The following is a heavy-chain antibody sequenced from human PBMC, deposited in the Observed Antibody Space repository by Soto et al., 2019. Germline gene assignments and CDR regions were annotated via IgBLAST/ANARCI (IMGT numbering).Heavy chain of an antibody. Sequence: ASVKVSCKASGYSFTSYAIHWLRQAPGQKVEGMGWINAGNGNTKIPQQLQGRVNITRDTSASTAYMEVSSLRSEDTAVYYCARAAYYYDSSGYYPGDYWGQGSLVTVSS. CDR2: INAGNGNT. CDR3: ARAAYYYDSSGYYPGDY. D-gene: IGHD3-22*01. V-gene: IGHV1-3*01. J-gene: IGHJ4*02. CDR1: GYSFTSYA.